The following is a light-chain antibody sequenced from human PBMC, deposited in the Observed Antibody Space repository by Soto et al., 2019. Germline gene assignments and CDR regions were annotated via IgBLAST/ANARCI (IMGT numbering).Light chain of an antibody. CDR1: SSDVGGYNF. CDR2: DVS. Sequence: QSALTQPASVSGSPGQSITISCTGTSSDVGGYNFVSWYQQHPGKAPKLMTYDVSYRPSGVSNRFSGSKSGNTASLTISGLQAEDEADYYCSSYTSSTTLVVFGGGTKLTVL. J-gene: IGLJ2*01. V-gene: IGLV2-14*01. CDR3: SSYTSSTTLVV.